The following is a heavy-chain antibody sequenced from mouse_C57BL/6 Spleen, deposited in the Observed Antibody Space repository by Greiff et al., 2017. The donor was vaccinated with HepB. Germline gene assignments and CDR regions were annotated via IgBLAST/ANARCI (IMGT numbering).Heavy chain of an antibody. Sequence: EVKLMESGPGLVKPSQSLSLTCSVTGYSITSGYYWNWIRQFPGNKLEWMGYISYDGSNNYNPSLKNRISITRDTSKNQFFLKLNSVTTEDTATYYCARDDYDLGFAYWGQGTLVTVSA. D-gene: IGHD2-4*01. CDR2: ISYDGSN. V-gene: IGHV3-6*01. J-gene: IGHJ3*01. CDR1: GYSITSGYY. CDR3: ARDDYDLGFAY.